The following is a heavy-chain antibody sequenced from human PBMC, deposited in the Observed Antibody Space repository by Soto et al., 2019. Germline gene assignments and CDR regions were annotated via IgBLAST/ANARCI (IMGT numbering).Heavy chain of an antibody. Sequence: ASVKVSCKASGYTFTSYAMHWVRQAPGQRLEWMGWINAGNGNTKYSQKFQGRVTITRDTSASTAYMELSSLRSEDTAVYYCARVTQWLVPYFDYWGQAPLVTVSS. CDR3: ARVTQWLVPYFDY. V-gene: IGHV1-3*01. CDR2: INAGNGNT. CDR1: GYTFTSYA. D-gene: IGHD6-19*01. J-gene: IGHJ4*02.